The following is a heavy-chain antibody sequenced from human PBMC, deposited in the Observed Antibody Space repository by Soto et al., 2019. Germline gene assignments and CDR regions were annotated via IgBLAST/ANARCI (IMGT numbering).Heavy chain of an antibody. D-gene: IGHD3-3*01. CDR3: ADLKWSRSYLP. Sequence: EVQLVESGVDLVQPGGSLRLSGVASGFRLSDHFMDWVRQASGKGLEWVGRIKNDPKSYITDYADFVKGRFTISIDDSKHFLFLQMNSLTTEDTAIYYCADLKWSRSYLPWGQGTLVTVSS. CDR1: GFRLSDHF. V-gene: IGHV3-72*01. J-gene: IGHJ5*02. CDR2: IKNDPKSYIT.